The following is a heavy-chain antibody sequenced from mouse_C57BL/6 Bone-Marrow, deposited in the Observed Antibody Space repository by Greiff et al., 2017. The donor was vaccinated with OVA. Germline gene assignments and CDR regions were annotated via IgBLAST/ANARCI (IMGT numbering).Heavy chain of an antibody. CDR3: YGSSPWFAY. J-gene: IGHJ3*01. CDR2: IHPNSGST. CDR1: GYTFTSYW. Sequence: VKLQQPGAELVKPGASVKLSCKASGYTFTSYWMHWVKQRPGQGLEWIGMIHPNSGSTNYNEKFKSKATLTVDKSSSTAYMQLSSLTSEDSAVYYCYGSSPWFAYWGQGTLVTVSA. D-gene: IGHD1-1*01. V-gene: IGHV1-64*01.